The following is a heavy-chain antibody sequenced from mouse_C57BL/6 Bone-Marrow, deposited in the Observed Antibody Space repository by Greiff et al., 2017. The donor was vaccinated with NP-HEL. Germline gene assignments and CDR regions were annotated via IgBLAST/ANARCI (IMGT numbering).Heavy chain of an antibody. Sequence: QVQLQQPGAELVMPGASVKLSCKASGYTFTSYWMHWVKQRPGQGLEWIGEFDPSDSYTNYNQKLKGKSTLTVDKSTSTAYMQLSRLTSEDSAVYYCARGGGPGSWFADWGQGTLVTVSA. CDR1: GYTFTSYW. CDR3: ARGGGPGSWFAD. V-gene: IGHV1-69*01. J-gene: IGHJ3*01. CDR2: FDPSDSYT.